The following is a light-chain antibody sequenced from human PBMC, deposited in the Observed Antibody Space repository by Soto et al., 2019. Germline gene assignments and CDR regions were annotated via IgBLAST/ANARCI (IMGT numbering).Light chain of an antibody. CDR3: CSFAGSYTLGV. CDR2: DVS. CDR1: SSDVDIYNY. Sequence: QSALTQPRSVSGSPGQSVTISCTGTSSDVDIYNYVSWYQHHPGKAPKLLIYDVSQRPSGVPDRFSGSKSGNTASLTISGLQAEDEADYFCCSFAGSYTLGVFGGGTKLTVL. V-gene: IGLV2-11*01. J-gene: IGLJ3*02.